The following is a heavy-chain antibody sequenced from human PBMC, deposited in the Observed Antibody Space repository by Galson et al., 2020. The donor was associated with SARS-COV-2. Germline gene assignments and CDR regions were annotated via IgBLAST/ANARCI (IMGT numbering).Heavy chain of an antibody. Sequence: SQTPSHTCTVSGGSISTNNCLWGWIRQPPGKGLEWIGRIYYGGTTYYNPSLKSRLTISMDTSKNQFSLNLSSVTAADTAVYYCSRDQGYGSSWSICYPFDHWGQGTLVTVSS. J-gene: IGHJ4*02. V-gene: IGHV4-39*07. CDR2: IYYGGTT. CDR3: SRDQGYGSSWSICYPFDH. D-gene: IGHD6-13*01. CDR1: GGSISTNNCL.